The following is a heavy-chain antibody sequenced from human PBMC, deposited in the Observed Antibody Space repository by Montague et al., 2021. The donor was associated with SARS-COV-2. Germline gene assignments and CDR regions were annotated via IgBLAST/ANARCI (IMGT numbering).Heavy chain of an antibody. D-gene: IGHD3-10*01. Sequence: SETLSLTCAVYGGSFSGYYWSWIRQPPGKGLEWIGEINHSGSTYYNPSLKSRVTISVDTSKNQFSLKLSSVTAADTAVYYCARVRYYGSGTSLGMDVWGQGTTVIVSS. CDR3: ARVRYYGSGTSLGMDV. V-gene: IGHV4-34*01. J-gene: IGHJ6*02. CDR2: INHSGST. CDR1: GGSFSGYY.